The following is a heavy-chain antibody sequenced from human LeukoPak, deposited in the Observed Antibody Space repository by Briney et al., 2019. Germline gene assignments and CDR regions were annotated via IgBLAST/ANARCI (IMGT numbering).Heavy chain of an antibody. V-gene: IGHV3-11*01. Sequence: GGSLRLSCAASGFTLSDYSMSWIRQAPGKGLEWLSYISSTSSAIFYTDSVKGRFTISRDNAKNSLYLQMNSLGAEDTAVYYCARGKSGYYLHFDSWGQGTLVTVSS. CDR3: ARGKSGYYLHFDS. CDR2: ISSTSSAI. D-gene: IGHD3-22*01. J-gene: IGHJ4*02. CDR1: GFTLSDYS.